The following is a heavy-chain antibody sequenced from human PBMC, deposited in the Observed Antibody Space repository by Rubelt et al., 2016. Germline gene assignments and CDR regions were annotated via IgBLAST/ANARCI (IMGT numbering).Heavy chain of an antibody. J-gene: IGHJ6*02. Sequence: QVQLVQSGSELKKPGASVKVSCKASGYTFTSYAMNWVRQAPGQGLEWMGWINTNTGNPTYAQGFTGRFVFSLDTSVSTAYLQISSLKAEDTAVYYCARPGSTSSDRGSYYYYYGMDVWGQGTTVTVSS. CDR2: INTNTGNP. D-gene: IGHD2-2*01. CDR3: ARPGSTSSDRGSYYYYYGMDV. V-gene: IGHV7-4-1*02. CDR1: GYTFTSYA.